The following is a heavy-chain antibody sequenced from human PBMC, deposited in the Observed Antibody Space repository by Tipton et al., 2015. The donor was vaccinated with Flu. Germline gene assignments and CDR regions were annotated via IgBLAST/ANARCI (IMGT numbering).Heavy chain of an antibody. J-gene: IGHJ6*02. V-gene: IGHV3-30*18. D-gene: IGHD3-3*01. Sequence: SLRLSCAASGFTFSSYGMHWVRQAPGKGLEWVAVISYDGSNKYYADSVKGRFTISRDNSKNTLYLQMNSLRAEDTAVYYCAKVRGHYDFWSGPYGMDVWGQGTTVTVSS. CDR3: AKVRGHYDFWSGPYGMDV. CDR1: GFTFSSYG. CDR2: ISYDGSNK.